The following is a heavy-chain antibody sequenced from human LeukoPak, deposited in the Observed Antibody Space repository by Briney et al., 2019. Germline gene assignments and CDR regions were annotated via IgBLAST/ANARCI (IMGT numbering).Heavy chain of an antibody. J-gene: IGHJ4*02. CDR2: ISSSGSAK. CDR1: GFTFSNYG. Sequence: PGGSLRLSCAASGFTFSNYGLNWVRQAPGKGLEWVSHISSSGSAKYYADSVKGRFTISRDSAKNSLYLQMNSLRDEDTAVFYCANGSGHWGQGTLVTVSS. CDR3: ANGSGH. V-gene: IGHV3-48*02. D-gene: IGHD2-2*03.